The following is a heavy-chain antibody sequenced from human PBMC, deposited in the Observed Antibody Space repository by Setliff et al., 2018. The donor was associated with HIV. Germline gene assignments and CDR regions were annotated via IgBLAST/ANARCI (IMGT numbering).Heavy chain of an antibody. CDR1: GGSISSYY. V-gene: IGHV4-59*08. CDR3: ARHSVRKWFGELLRDAFDI. Sequence: SETLSLTCTVSGGSISSYYWIWIRQSPGKGLEWIGYFYYSGSTNYNPSLKSRVTISVDTSKNQFSLKLSSVTAADTAVYYCARHSVRKWFGELLRDAFDIWGQGTMVTVSS. J-gene: IGHJ3*02. D-gene: IGHD3-10*01. CDR2: FYYSGST.